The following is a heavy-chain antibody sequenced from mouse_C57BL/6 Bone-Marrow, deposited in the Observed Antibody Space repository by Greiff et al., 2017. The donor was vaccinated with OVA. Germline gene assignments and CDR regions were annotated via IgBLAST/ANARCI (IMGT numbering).Heavy chain of an antibody. V-gene: IGHV10-1*01. Sequence: GGGLVQPKGSLKLSCAASGFSFNTYAMNWVRQAPGKGLEWVARIRSKSNNYATYYADSVKDRFTISRDDSESMLYLQMNNLKTEDTAMYYCVRRWDGYFDVWGTGTTVTVSS. CDR1: GFSFNTYA. CDR2: IRSKSNNYAT. CDR3: VRRWDGYFDV. J-gene: IGHJ1*03. D-gene: IGHD4-1*01.